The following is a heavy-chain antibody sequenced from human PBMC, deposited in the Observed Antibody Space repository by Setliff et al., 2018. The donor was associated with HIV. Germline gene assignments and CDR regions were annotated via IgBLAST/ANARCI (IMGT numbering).Heavy chain of an antibody. V-gene: IGHV1-18*01. CDR1: GYTVTSYG. J-gene: IGHJ3*02. CDR2: ISAYNGNT. D-gene: IGHD3-10*01. CDR3: ARDQITMVRGTLGAFDI. Sequence: GASVKVSCKASGYTVTSYGISWVRQAPGQGLEWMGWISAYNGNTNYAQKLQGRVTMTTDTSTSTAYMELRSLRSDDTAVYYCARDQITMVRGTLGAFDIWGQGTMVTVSS.